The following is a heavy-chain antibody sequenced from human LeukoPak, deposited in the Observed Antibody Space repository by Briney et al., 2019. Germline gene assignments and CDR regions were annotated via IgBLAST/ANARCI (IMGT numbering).Heavy chain of an antibody. D-gene: IGHD6-25*01. CDR3: ARARGTEAIDS. V-gene: IGHV4-39*07. Sequence: SETLSLTCSVSGGSISKSTYYWGWIRQPPGKGLEWIGIFYYSGSTYYSPSLKSRVTISIDTSKNQFSLKLNSVTAADTAVYYCARARGTEAIDSWGQGTLVTVSS. J-gene: IGHJ4*02. CDR2: FYYSGST. CDR1: GGSISKSTYY.